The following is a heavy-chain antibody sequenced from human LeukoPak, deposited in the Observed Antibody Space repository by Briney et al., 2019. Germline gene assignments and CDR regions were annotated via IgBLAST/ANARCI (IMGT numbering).Heavy chain of an antibody. J-gene: IGHJ4*02. CDR2: INPSGGST. V-gene: IGHV1-46*01. Sequence: ASVKVSCKASGYTFTSYYMHWVRQAPGQGLEWMGIINPSGGSTSYAQKFQGRVTMTRDTSTSTAYMELSSLRSEDTAVYYCARDGTPDYYDSSGDYWGQGTLVTVSS. D-gene: IGHD3-22*01. CDR3: ARDGTPDYYDSSGDY. CDR1: GYTFTSYY.